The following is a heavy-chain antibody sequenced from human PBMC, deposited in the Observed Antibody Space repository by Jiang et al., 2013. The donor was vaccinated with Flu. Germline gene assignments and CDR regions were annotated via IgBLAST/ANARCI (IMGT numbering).Heavy chain of an antibody. V-gene: IGHV4-59*08. CDR1: DGSITSDY. J-gene: IGHJ3*02. Sequence: GSGLVKPSETLSLIRTVSDGSITSDYWSWIRQPPGKGLEWIGYVFYIGTTYYNPSLKSRVTISIDTSKNQVSLKLRSVAAADTAVYYCARHMHDPTFDIWGQGTLVTVSS. D-gene: IGHD1-1*01. CDR2: VFYIGTT. CDR3: ARHMHDPTFDI.